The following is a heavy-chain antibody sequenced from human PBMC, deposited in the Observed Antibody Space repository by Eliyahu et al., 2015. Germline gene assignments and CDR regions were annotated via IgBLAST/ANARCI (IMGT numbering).Heavy chain of an antibody. J-gene: IGHJ4*02. V-gene: IGHV3-23*01. CDR3: AKAPITFGGVIVYLRYYFDY. D-gene: IGHD3-16*02. CDR2: ISGSGGST. Sequence: EVQLLESGGGLVQPGGSLRLSCAASGFTFSXXAXXWVRQAPGKGXXWVSXISGSGGSTYYADSVKGRFTISRDNSKNTLYLQMNSLRAEDTAVYYCAKAPITFGGVIVYLRYYFDYWGQGTLVTVSS. CDR1: GFTFSXXA.